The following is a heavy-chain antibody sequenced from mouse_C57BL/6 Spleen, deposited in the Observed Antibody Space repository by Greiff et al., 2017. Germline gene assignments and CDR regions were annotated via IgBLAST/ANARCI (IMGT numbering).Heavy chain of an antibody. CDR1: GYAFSSSW. CDR2: IYPGDGDT. D-gene: IGHD2-12*01. J-gene: IGHJ2*01. Sequence: VQLQQSGPELVKPGASVKISCKASGYAFSSSWMNWVKQRPGKGLEWIGRIYPGDGDTNYNGKFKGKATLTADKSSSTAYMQLSSLTSEDSAVYFCARSSYSPYYFDYWGQGTTLTVSS. CDR3: ARSSYSPYYFDY. V-gene: IGHV1-82*01.